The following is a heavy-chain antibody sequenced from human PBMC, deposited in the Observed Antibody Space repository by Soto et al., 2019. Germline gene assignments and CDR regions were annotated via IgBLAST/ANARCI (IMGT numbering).Heavy chain of an antibody. CDR1: GLTFSNYA. Sequence: GGSLRLSCAASGLTFSNYAMSWVRQAPGMGLEWVSAISPNGDTTNYADSVKGRFTISRDNSKNTLYLQMNSLRAEDTAVYYCAKVDYWGQGTLVTVSS. CDR3: AKVDY. J-gene: IGHJ4*02. V-gene: IGHV3-23*01. CDR2: ISPNGDTT.